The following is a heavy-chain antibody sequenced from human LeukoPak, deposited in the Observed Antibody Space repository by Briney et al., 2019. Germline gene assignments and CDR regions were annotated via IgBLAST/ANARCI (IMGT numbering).Heavy chain of an antibody. V-gene: IGHV3-48*01. J-gene: IGHJ3*01. Sequence: GGSLRLSCAAFGFTFSSYIMNWVRQAPGKGLEWVSYISSRSTTTYYADSVKGRFTISRDNDKNALYLQMNSLRAEDTAVYYCARRTFPNDAFDVWGQGTVVTVSS. D-gene: IGHD1-7*01. CDR3: ARRTFPNDAFDV. CDR2: ISSRSTTT. CDR1: GFTFSSYI.